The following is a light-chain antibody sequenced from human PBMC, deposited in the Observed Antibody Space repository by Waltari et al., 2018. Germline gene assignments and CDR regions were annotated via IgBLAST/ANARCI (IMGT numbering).Light chain of an antibody. CDR3: QSYDSSLSGSTV. Sequence: QSVLTQPPSVSGAPGQRVTISCTGSSSNIGAGYDVHWSQQLPGTAPKLLLYGNSNRPSGVPDRFSGSKSGTSASLAITGLQAEDEADYYCQSYDSSLSGSTVFGGGTKLTVL. J-gene: IGLJ3*02. CDR2: GNS. V-gene: IGLV1-40*01. CDR1: SSNIGAGYD.